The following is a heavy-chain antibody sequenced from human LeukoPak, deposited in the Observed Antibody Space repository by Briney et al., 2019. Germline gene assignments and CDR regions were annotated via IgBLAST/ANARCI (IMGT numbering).Heavy chain of an antibody. CDR3: ARDREISYSSGWLLAY. Sequence: GGSLRLSCAASGFTFSSSAMSWVRQVPGKGLEWVSGISASGGGTYYADSVRGRFTISRDNAKNSLYLQMNSLRAEDTAVYYCARDREISYSSGWLLAYWGQGTLVTVSS. CDR1: GFTFSSSA. V-gene: IGHV3-23*01. CDR2: ISASGGGT. D-gene: IGHD6-19*01. J-gene: IGHJ4*02.